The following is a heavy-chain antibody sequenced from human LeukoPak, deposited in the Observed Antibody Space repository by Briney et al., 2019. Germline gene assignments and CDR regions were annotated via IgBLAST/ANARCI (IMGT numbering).Heavy chain of an antibody. V-gene: IGHV3-7*01. Sequence: GGSLRLSCVASGFSFSSYWMSWFRQAPGKGLEWVANIKEDGSEKHYADSARGRFTISRDNGKNSVYLQMDSLRVEDTSVYYCARDAMRGGDYDNWGQGTLVTVS. D-gene: IGHD3-16*01. J-gene: IGHJ4*02. CDR3: ARDAMRGGDYDN. CDR1: GFSFSSYW. CDR2: IKEDGSEK.